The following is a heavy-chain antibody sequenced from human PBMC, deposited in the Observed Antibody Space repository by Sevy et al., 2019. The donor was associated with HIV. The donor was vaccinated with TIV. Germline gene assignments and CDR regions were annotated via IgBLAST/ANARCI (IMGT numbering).Heavy chain of an antibody. CDR1: GYTFTVYS. CDR3: ARGVAVPAQGHFEY. J-gene: IGHJ4*02. CDR2: INPNRGAT. Sequence: ASVKVSCKASGYTFTVYSLHWVRQAPGQGLEWMGRINPNRGATNYAQKFQGRVTMTRETSISTAYMELSRLTSDDTAVYYCARGVAVPAQGHFEYWGQGTLVTVSS. V-gene: IGHV1-2*06. D-gene: IGHD2-2*01.